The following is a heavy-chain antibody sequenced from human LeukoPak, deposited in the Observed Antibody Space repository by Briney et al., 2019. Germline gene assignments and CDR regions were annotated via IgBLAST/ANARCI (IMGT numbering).Heavy chain of an antibody. CDR2: INPSGGST. CDR3: ARALHPIAAAGPGWFDP. D-gene: IGHD6-13*01. J-gene: IGHJ5*02. Sequence: ASVKVSCKASGYTFTSYYMHWVRQAPGQGLEWMGIINPSGGSTSYAQKFQGRVTMTRDTSTSTVYMELSSLRSEDTAVYYCARALHPIAAAGPGWFDPWGQGTLVTVSS. V-gene: IGHV1-46*01. CDR1: GYTFTSYY.